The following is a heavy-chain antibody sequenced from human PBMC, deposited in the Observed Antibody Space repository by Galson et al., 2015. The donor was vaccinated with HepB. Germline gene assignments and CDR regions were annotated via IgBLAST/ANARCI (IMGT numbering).Heavy chain of an antibody. CDR2: ISYDGSNK. CDR1: GFTFSSYA. Sequence: SLRLSCAASGFTFSSYAMHWVRQAPGKGLEWVAVISYDGSNKYYADSVKGRFTISRDNSKNTLYLQMNSLRAEDTAVYYCARSDRVLSGWDGGYYYGMDVWGQGTSVTVSS. D-gene: IGHD6-19*01. J-gene: IGHJ6*02. V-gene: IGHV3-30-3*01. CDR3: ARSDRVLSGWDGGYYYGMDV.